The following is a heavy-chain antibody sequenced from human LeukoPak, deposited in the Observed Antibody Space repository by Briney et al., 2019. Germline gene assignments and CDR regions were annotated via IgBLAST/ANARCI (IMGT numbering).Heavy chain of an antibody. CDR3: AREVGLVTFDY. CDR2: IYHSGST. D-gene: IGHD3/OR15-3a*01. Sequence: SETLSLTCTVSGYSISSGYYWGWIRQPPGKGLEWIGSIYHSGSTYYNPSLKSRVTISVDTSKNQFSLKLSSVTAADTAVYYCAREVGLVTFDYWGQGTLVTVSS. V-gene: IGHV4-38-2*02. J-gene: IGHJ4*02. CDR1: GYSISSGYY.